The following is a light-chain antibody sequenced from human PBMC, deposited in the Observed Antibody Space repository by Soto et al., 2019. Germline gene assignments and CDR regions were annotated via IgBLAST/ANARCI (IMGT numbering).Light chain of an antibody. V-gene: IGLV2-14*01. J-gene: IGLJ1*01. CDR1: SSDVCGYNY. Sequence: QSALTQPASVSGSPGQSITISCTGTSSDVCGYNYVSWYQQHPGKAPKLMIYDVSNRPSGVSNRFSGSKSGNTASLTISGLQAEDEADYYCSSYTSSSTLEGVFGTGTKVTVL. CDR2: DVS. CDR3: SSYTSSSTLEGV.